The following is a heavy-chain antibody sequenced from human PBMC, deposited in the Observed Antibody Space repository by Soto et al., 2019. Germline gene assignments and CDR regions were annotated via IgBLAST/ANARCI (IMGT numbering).Heavy chain of an antibody. J-gene: IGHJ6*02. CDR3: ARDRGGSYLGYYYYGMDV. V-gene: IGHV1-2*04. D-gene: IGHD1-26*01. Sequence: ASVKVSCKASGYTFTGYYMHWVRQAPGQRLEWMGWINPNSGGTNYAQKFQGWVTMTRDTSISTAYMELSRLRSDDTAVYYCARDRGGSYLGYYYYGMDVWGQGTTVTVSS. CDR2: INPNSGGT. CDR1: GYTFTGYY.